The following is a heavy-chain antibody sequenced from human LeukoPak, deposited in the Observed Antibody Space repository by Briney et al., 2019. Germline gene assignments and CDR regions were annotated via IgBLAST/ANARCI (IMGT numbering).Heavy chain of an antibody. D-gene: IGHD2-21*01. J-gene: IGHJ4*02. CDR1: GFTFSSYC. V-gene: IGHV3-30*18. CDR2: ISYDGSNK. CDR3: AKVSLNCGGAFCFDY. Sequence: QSGGSLRLSCAASGFTFSSYCMHWVRQAPGKGLEGVAVISYDGSNKYYADSVKGRFTISRDNSKNTLYLQMNSLRAEDTAVYYCAKVSLNCGGAFCFDYWGQGTLVTVSS.